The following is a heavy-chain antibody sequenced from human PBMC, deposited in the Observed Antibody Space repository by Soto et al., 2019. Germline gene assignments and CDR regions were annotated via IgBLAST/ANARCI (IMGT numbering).Heavy chain of an antibody. V-gene: IGHV3-74*01. J-gene: IGHJ6*02. D-gene: IGHD2-2*01. Sequence: GGSLRLSCAASGFTFSSYWMHWVRQAPGKGLVWVSRINSDGSSTSYADSVKGRFTISRDNAKNTLYLQMNSLRAEDTAVYYCRRRHVPSGMDVLGQGTTVTVSS. CDR3: RRRHVPSGMDV. CDR2: INSDGSST. CDR1: GFTFSSYW.